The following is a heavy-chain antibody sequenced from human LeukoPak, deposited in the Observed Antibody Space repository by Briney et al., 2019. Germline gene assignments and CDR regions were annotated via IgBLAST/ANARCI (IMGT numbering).Heavy chain of an antibody. CDR3: ARDFGRGAPEDWFDP. V-gene: IGHV3-48*01. Sequence: GGSLRLSWAASGFTFSSYSMNWVRQAPGKGLEWVSYISSSSSTIYYADSVKGRFTISRDNAKNSLYLQMNSLRAEDTAVYYCARDFGRGAPEDWFDPWGQGTLVTVSS. D-gene: IGHD3-3*01. CDR1: GFTFSSYS. CDR2: ISSSSSTI. J-gene: IGHJ5*02.